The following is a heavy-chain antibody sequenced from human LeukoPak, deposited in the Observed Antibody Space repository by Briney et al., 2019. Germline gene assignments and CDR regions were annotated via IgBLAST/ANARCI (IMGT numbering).Heavy chain of an antibody. V-gene: IGHV3-53*01. Sequence: GGSLRLSCTVSGFTVSSNSMSWVRQAPGKGLEWVSFIYSDNTHYSDSVKGRFTISRDNSKNTLYLQMNSLRAEDTAVYYCARQAGAYSHPYDYWGQGALVTVSS. CDR1: GFTVSSNS. CDR3: ARQAGAYSHPYDY. CDR2: IYSDNT. D-gene: IGHD4/OR15-4a*01. J-gene: IGHJ4*02.